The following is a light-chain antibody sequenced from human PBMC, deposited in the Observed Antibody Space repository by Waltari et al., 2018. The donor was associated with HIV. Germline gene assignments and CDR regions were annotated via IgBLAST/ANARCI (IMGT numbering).Light chain of an antibody. V-gene: IGKV1-39*01. Sequence: DIQMTQSPSSLSASVGERVTITCRASQSIENFLNWYQQKPGKATKLLIYGASSLPSGVPSRFSGSGSGTDFTLTISSLQSEDFATYYCHQTYSAPFTFGPGTRVDIK. CDR3: HQTYSAPFT. CDR2: GAS. CDR1: QSIENF. J-gene: IGKJ3*01.